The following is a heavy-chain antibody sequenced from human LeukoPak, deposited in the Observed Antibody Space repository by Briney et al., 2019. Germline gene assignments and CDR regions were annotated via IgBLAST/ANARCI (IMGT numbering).Heavy chain of an antibody. CDR3: AREDASSMDV. CDR2: ISSSSSFI. Sequence: GGSLRLSCAVSGFTFSSYIMTWVRQAPGKGLEWVSSISSSSSFIYYADSVRGRFSISRDNAKNSPYLQMNSLRAEDTAVYYCAREDASSMDVWGKGTTVTVSS. V-gene: IGHV3-21*01. J-gene: IGHJ6*03. CDR1: GFTFSSYI.